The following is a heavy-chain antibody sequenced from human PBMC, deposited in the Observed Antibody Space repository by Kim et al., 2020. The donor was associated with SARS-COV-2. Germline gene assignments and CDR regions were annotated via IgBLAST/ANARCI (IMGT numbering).Heavy chain of an antibody. J-gene: IGHJ4*02. V-gene: IGHV3-53*01. Sequence: YYADSVKGRFTISRDNSKNTLYLQMSSLRAEDTAVYYCARDRAYSSSRSYWGQGTLVTVSS. D-gene: IGHD6-13*01. CDR3: ARDRAYSSSRSY.